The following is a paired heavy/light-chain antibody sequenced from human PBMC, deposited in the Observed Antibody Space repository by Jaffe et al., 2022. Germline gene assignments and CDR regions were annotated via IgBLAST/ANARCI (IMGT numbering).Heavy chain of an antibody. Sequence: QVQQVQSGAEVKKPGASVKVSCKASGYTFTSYYMQWVRQAPGQGLEWMGVINLSATYTSYAQKFQGRVTLTRDTSTSTVYMELSSLRSEDTAVYYCAREYSGSGSFDSWGQGTLVTVSS. CDR1: GYTFTSYY. CDR2: INLSATYT. CDR3: AREYSGSGSFDS. D-gene: IGHD5-12*01. V-gene: IGHV1-46*01. J-gene: IGHJ4*02.
Light chain of an antibody. CDR3: CSYTSSRTYV. CDR2: EGS. J-gene: IGLJ1*01. Sequence: QSALTQPASVSGSPGQSITISCTGTSSDVGSQNLVSWYQQHPGKVPKVMIYEGSKRPSGVSNRFSGSKSGDTASLTISGLQAEDEADYYCCSYTSSRTYVFGTGTKVTVL. V-gene: IGLV2-23*01. CDR1: SSDVGSQNL.